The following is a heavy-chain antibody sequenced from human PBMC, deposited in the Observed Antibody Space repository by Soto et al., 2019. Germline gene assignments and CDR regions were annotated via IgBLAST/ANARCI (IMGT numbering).Heavy chain of an antibody. D-gene: IGHD1-26*01. V-gene: IGHV4-39*01. CDR1: GGSISSSSYY. CDR3: ARQVASGSYPTYFDY. Sequence: PSETLSRTCTVSGGSISSSSYYWGWIRQPPGKGLEWIGSIYYSGSTYYNPSLKSRVTISVDTSKNQFSLKLSSVTAADTAVYYCARQVASGSYPTYFDYWGQGTLVTVSS. J-gene: IGHJ4*02. CDR2: IYYSGST.